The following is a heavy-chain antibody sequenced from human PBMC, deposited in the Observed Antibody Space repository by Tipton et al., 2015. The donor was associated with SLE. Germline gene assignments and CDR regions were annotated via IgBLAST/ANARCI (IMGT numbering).Heavy chain of an antibody. V-gene: IGHV5-51*03. CDR3: ARKSGSSWPDAFDI. Sequence: VQLVQSGAEVKKPGESLKISCEASGYTFTSYWIVWVRQMPGKGLEWIGIVNPGDSDTRYSPSFQGQVTISADKSINTAYLQWSSLKASDTAMYYCARKSGSSWPDAFDIWGQGTMVTVSS. CDR2: VNPGDSDT. J-gene: IGHJ3*02. D-gene: IGHD6-13*01. CDR1: GYTFTSYW.